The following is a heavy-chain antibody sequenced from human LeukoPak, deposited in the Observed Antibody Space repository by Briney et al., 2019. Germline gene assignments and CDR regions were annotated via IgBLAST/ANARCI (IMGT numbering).Heavy chain of an antibody. CDR3: ARSLGAGSYLDF. J-gene: IGHJ4*02. V-gene: IGHV3-64*01. CDR1: GFTFSNYA. D-gene: IGHD3-10*02. Sequence: PGGSLRLSCAASGFTFSNYAMHWVRQAPGKGLEYLSAINGNGGSTYYATSVKGKFTITRDNSKNTLYVQMDSLSAEDMAVFYCARSLGAGSYLDFWGQGTLVTVSS. CDR2: INGNGGST.